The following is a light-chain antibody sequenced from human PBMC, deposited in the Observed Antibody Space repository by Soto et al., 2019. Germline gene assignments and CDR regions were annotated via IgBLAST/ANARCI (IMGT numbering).Light chain of an antibody. V-gene: IGKV3-15*01. CDR3: QQYNNWPRT. Sequence: EILMTQSPATLSVSPGERATLSCRASQSVSSYLAWYQQKPGQAPRLLIYGASTRATGIPARFSGSGSGTEFTLTISSLQSEDFEVYYCQQYNNWPRTFGQGTKVDIK. J-gene: IGKJ1*01. CDR2: GAS. CDR1: QSVSSY.